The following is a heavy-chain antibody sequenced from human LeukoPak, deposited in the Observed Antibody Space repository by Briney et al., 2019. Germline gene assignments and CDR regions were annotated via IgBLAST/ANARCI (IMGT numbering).Heavy chain of an antibody. CDR2: IYPADSDI. J-gene: IGHJ4*02. CDR1: GYSINNYW. CDR3: ARLTMVRGVIIASDD. Sequence: PGESLKISCKGSGYSINNYWIGWVRQMPGKGLEWMGIIYPADSDIRYSPSFQGQVTISADKSISTAYLQWSSLKASDTAMYYCARLTMVRGVIIASDDWGQGTLVTVSS. D-gene: IGHD3-10*01. V-gene: IGHV5-51*01.